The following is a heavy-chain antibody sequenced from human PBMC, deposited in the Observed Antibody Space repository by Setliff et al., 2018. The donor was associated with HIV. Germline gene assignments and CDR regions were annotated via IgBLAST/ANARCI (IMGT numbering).Heavy chain of an antibody. CDR2: IYTSGST. J-gene: IGHJ6*03. CDR3: ARVGSSWYGSYYYYYMDV. D-gene: IGHD6-13*01. CDR1: GGSISSSSYY. V-gene: IGHV4-61*05. Sequence: SETLSLTCTVSGGSISSSSYYWGWIRQPPGKGLEWIGYIYTSGSTNYNPSLKSRVTISVDTSMNQFSLKLSSVTAADTAVYYCARVGSSWYGSYYYYYMDVWGKGTTVTVSS.